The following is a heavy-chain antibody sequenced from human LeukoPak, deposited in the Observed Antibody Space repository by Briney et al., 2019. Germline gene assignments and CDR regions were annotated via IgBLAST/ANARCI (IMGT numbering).Heavy chain of an antibody. CDR1: GFTFSSYA. V-gene: IGHV3-23*01. CDR2: ISGSGGST. CDR3: AKEVGDSSSWSDAFDF. Sequence: EPGGSLRLSCAASGFTFSSYAMSWVRQAPGKGLEWVSAISGSGGSTYYADSVKGRFTISRDNSKNTLYLQMNSLRAEDTAVYYCAKEVGDSSSWSDAFDFWGQGTMVTVSS. D-gene: IGHD6-13*01. J-gene: IGHJ3*01.